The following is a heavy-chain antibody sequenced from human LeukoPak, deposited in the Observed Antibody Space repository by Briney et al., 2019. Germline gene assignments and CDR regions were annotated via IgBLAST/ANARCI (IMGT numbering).Heavy chain of an antibody. V-gene: IGHV4-30-4*08. J-gene: IGHJ4*02. CDR3: ARDRGSYGSDY. D-gene: IGHD1-26*01. Sequence: PSETLSLTCTVSGGSISSGDYYWSWIRQPPGKGLEWIGYIYYSGSTYYNLSLKSRVTISVDTSKNQFSLKLSSVTAADTAVYYCARDRGSYGSDYWGQGTLVTVSS. CDR2: IYYSGST. CDR1: GGSISSGDYY.